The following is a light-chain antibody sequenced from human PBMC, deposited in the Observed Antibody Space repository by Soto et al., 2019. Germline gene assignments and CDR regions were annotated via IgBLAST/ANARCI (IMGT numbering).Light chain of an antibody. CDR3: QQRFNWPFT. J-gene: IGKJ3*01. CDR2: DTS. CDR1: QSVSIN. V-gene: IGKV3-11*01. Sequence: ELVLTQSPATLSLSPGERATLSCRAIQSVSINLAWYQQKFGKAPRLLIYDTSNRATGIPARFSGSGSGTDFTLTISSLEPEDFAVYYCQQRFNWPFTFGPGTRVDIK.